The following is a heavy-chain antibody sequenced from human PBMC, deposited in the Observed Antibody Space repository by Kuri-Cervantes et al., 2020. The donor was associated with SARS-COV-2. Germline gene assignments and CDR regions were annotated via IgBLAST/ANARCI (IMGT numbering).Heavy chain of an antibody. CDR1: AYTFTSYY. V-gene: IGHV1-18*04. Sequence: ASVKVSCKPSAYTFTSYYFHWVRQAPGQGLEWMGWISAYNGNTNYAQKLQGRVTMTTDTSTSTAYMELRSLRSDDTAVYYCAMGLEGVYSNYEPDYWGQGTLVTVSS. CDR3: AMGLEGVYSNYEPDY. CDR2: ISAYNGNT. J-gene: IGHJ4*02. D-gene: IGHD4-11*01.